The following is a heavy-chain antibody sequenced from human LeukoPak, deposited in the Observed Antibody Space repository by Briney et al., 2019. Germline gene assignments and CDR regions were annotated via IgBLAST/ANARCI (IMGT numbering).Heavy chain of an antibody. Sequence: SETLSLTCTVSGGSISSSSYYWGWIRQPPGKGLEWIGSIYYSGSTYYNPSLKSRVTISADTSKNQFSLKLSSVTAADTAVYYCARSGLLWFGELTPNWFDPWGQGTLVTVSS. J-gene: IGHJ5*02. D-gene: IGHD3-10*01. V-gene: IGHV4-39*07. CDR1: GGSISSSSYY. CDR3: ARSGLLWFGELTPNWFDP. CDR2: IYYSGST.